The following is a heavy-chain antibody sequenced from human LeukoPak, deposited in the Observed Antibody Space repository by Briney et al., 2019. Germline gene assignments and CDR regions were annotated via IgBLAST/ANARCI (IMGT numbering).Heavy chain of an antibody. CDR3: ARGEFSGIRLYYFDY. CDR2: INPSGGST. V-gene: IGHV1-46*01. D-gene: IGHD1-14*01. Sequence: ASVKVSCKASGYTFTSYYMHWVRQAPGQGLEWMGIINPSGGSTSYAQKFQGRVTMTRDMSTSTVYMELSSLRSDDTAVYYCARGEFSGIRLYYFDYWGQGTLVTVSS. J-gene: IGHJ4*02. CDR1: GYTFTSYY.